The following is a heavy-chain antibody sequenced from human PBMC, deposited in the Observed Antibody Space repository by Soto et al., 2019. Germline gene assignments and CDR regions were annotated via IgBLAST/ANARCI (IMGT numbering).Heavy chain of an antibody. J-gene: IGHJ4*02. V-gene: IGHV3-23*01. CDR2: ISGSGGST. CDR1: GFTFSSYA. CDR3: AKDSWELLPHYYFDY. Sequence: GESLRLSCAASGFTFSSYAMSWVRQAPGKGLEWVSAISGSGGSTYYADSVKGRLTISRDNSKNTLYLQMNSLRAEDTALYYCAKDSWELLPHYYFDYWGQGTLVTVAS. D-gene: IGHD1-26*01.